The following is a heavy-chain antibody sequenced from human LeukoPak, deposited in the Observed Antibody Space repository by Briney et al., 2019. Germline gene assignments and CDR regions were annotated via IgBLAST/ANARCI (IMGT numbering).Heavy chain of an antibody. CDR3: AKDRELGLLWFGELFVLDY. Sequence: GSLRLSCAASGFTFSSYGMHWVRQAPGRGLEWVAVISYDGSNKYYADSVKGRFTISRDNSKNTLYLQMNSLRAEDTAVYYCAKDRELGLLWFGELFVLDYWGQGTLVTVSS. D-gene: IGHD3-10*01. CDR2: ISYDGSNK. V-gene: IGHV3-30*18. CDR1: GFTFSSYG. J-gene: IGHJ4*02.